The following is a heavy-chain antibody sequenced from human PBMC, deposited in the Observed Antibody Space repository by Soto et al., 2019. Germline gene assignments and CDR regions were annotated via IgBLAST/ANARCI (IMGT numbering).Heavy chain of an antibody. J-gene: IGHJ5*02. Sequence: ASVKVSCKASGYTFTSYGISWVRQAPGQGLEWMGWISAYNGNTGYAQKFQGRVTMTRNTSISTAYMELSSLRSEDTAVYYCARSLVVVTAINNWFDPWGQGTLVTVSS. D-gene: IGHD2-21*02. CDR3: ARSLVVVTAINNWFDP. CDR1: GYTFTSYG. CDR2: ISAYNGNT. V-gene: IGHV1-8*02.